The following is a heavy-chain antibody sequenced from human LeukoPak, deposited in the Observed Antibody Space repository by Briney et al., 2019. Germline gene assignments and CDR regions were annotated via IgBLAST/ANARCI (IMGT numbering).Heavy chain of an antibody. CDR1: GGSFSGYY. J-gene: IGHJ4*02. CDR3: ARDAVGGGSCYSCFDN. D-gene: IGHD2-15*01. Sequence: PSETLSLTCAVYGGSFSGYYWSWIRQPPGKGLEWIGEINHSGSTNYNPSLKSRVTISVDTSKNQFSLKLRSVTAADTAVYYCARDAVGGGSCYSCFDNWGQGTLVTVSS. V-gene: IGHV4-34*01. CDR2: INHSGST.